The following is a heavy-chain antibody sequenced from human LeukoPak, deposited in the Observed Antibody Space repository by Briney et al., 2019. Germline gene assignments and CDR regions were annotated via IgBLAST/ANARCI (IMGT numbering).Heavy chain of an antibody. D-gene: IGHD3-22*01. CDR3: ACLTYYYDSSLIDDAFDI. Sequence: GSSVKVSCKASGGTFSSYAISWVRQAPGQGLEWMGGIIPIFGTANYAQKFQGRVTITTDESTRTAYMELSSLRSEDTAVYYCACLTYYYDSSLIDDAFDIWGQGTMVTVSS. CDR2: IIPIFGTA. J-gene: IGHJ3*02. CDR1: GGTFSSYA. V-gene: IGHV1-69*05.